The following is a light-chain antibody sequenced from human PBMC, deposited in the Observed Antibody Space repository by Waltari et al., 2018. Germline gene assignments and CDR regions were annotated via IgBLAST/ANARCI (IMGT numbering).Light chain of an antibody. CDR2: AAS. CDR3: QQYGRSPWT. Sequence: EIVLTQSPGTLSLSPGERATLSCRASQTVSRNLAWYQQNTGQAPRLILYAASSRATGIPDRFSGSGSGTDFTLTISRLEPEEFAVYYCQQYGRSPWTFGQGTKVEIK. V-gene: IGKV3-20*01. CDR1: QTVSRN. J-gene: IGKJ1*01.